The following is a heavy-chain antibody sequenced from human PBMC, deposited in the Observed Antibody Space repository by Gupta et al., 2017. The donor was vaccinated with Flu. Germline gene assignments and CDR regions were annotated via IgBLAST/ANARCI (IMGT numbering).Heavy chain of an antibody. CDR1: GFPFSRFG. V-gene: IGHV3-23*01. J-gene: IGHJ4*02. Sequence: EVQLLESGGGLVQPGGSLRLSCAASGFPFSRFGMSWVRQAPGKGLEWVSGIGDAGDSYYADSVKGRFTISRDNSKNILYVQMDDLRVEDTAVYYCAKETASIGTPVFDSWGQEIRVIVSS. D-gene: IGHD6-13*01. CDR3: AKETASIGTPVFDS. CDR2: IGDAGDS.